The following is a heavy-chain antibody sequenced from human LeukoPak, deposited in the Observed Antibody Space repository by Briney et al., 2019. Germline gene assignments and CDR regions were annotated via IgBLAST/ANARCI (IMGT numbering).Heavy chain of an antibody. CDR2: IGKDGSQK. V-gene: IGHV3-7*03. CDR3: ARGGGVGISYSILDS. D-gene: IGHD2-15*01. CDR1: GFPFRNYW. Sequence: GALRLSCVVSGFPFRNYWMNWVRPAPGKGLGWVASIGKDGSQKRYVDSVEGRFTIARDNAKNSLYLQMNSLKAEDTAVYYCARGGGVGISYSILDSWGQGTLVTVSS. J-gene: IGHJ4*02.